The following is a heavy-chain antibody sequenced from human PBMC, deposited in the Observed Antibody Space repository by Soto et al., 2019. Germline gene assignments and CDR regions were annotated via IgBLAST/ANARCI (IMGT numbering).Heavy chain of an antibody. V-gene: IGHV3-9*01. Sequence: EVQLVESGGGLVQPGRSLRLSCAASGFTFDDYGMHWVRRVPGKGLEWVSSISWNSNIIGYADSVKGRFTISRDNAKNSPYLQMNSLRPEDTALYYCAKGGPDGFCSGGRCYFEYWGQGTLVTVSS. CDR1: GFTFDDYG. CDR2: ISWNSNII. D-gene: IGHD2-15*01. CDR3: AKGGPDGFCSGGRCYFEY. J-gene: IGHJ4*02.